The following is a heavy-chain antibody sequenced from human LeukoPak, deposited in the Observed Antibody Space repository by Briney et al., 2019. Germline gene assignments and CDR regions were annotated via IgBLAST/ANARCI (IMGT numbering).Heavy chain of an antibody. CDR1: GGSFSGYY. CDR2: INHSGST. CDR3: ARMGEAAAGSPY. Sequence: SETLSLTCAVYGGSFSGYYWSWIRQPPGKGLEWIGEINHSGSTNYNPSLKSRVTISVDTSKNQFSLKLSSVTAADTAVYYCARMGEAAAGSPYWGQGTLVTVSS. D-gene: IGHD6-13*01. V-gene: IGHV4-34*01. J-gene: IGHJ4*02.